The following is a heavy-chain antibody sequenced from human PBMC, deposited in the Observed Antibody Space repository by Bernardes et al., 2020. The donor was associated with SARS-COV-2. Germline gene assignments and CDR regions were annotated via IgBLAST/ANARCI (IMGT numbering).Heavy chain of an antibody. J-gene: IGHJ4*02. Sequence: SLIRSCAASGFTFSSYGMHWVRQAPGKGLEWVAVIWYDGSNKYYADSVKGRFTISRDNSKNTLYLQMNSLRAEDTAVYYCARDHALDTTSGGGYWGQGTLVTVSS. CDR1: GFTFSSYG. V-gene: IGHV3-33*01. CDR2: IWYDGSNK. D-gene: IGHD2-15*01. CDR3: ARDHALDTTSGGGY.